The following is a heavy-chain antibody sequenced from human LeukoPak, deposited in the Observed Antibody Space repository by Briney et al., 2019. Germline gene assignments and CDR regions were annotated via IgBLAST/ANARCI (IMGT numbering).Heavy chain of an antibody. CDR2: IYYSGST. D-gene: IGHD4-17*01. J-gene: IGHJ3*02. V-gene: IGHV4-39*01. Sequence: KPSETLSLTCTVSGGSISSSSYYWGWIRQPPGKGLEWIGSIYYSGSTYYNPSLKSRVTISVDTSKNQFSLKLSSVTAADTAVYYCARHGDYGDYSLAFDIWGQGTMVTVSS. CDR1: GGSISSSSYY. CDR3: ARHGDYGDYSLAFDI.